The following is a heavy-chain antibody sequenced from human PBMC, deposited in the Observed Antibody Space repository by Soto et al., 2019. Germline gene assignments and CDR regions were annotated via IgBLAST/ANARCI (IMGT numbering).Heavy chain of an antibody. CDR3: ARLRGYSSGWYDY. V-gene: IGHV1-18*04. D-gene: IGHD6-19*01. J-gene: IGHJ4*02. Sequence: ASVKVSCKASGYTFSSNGVSWVRQAPGQGLEWMGWISTFNGNAHYAQKFQGRVTMTTDTSTNTAYMELTSLSSDDTAVYYCARLRGYSSGWYDYRGQGTLVTGSS. CDR2: ISTFNGNA. CDR1: GYTFSSNG.